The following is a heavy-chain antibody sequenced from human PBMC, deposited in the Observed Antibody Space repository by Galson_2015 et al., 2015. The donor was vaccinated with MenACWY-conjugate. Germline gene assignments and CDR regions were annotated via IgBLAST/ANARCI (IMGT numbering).Heavy chain of an antibody. J-gene: IGHJ3*02. CDR1: GFSLSTYEMC. D-gene: IGHD3-22*01. Sequence: PALVKPPQPLTLTCTFSGFSLSTYEMCIYWVRQPPGKALEWLASIDWRDNKYYTTSLRTRLTISKDTSTNQVVLTMTNVDPVDTATYYCARMHIVLDATDAFDIWGQGTMVTVSS. CDR2: IDWRDNK. CDR3: ARMHIVLDATDAFDI. V-gene: IGHV2-70*11.